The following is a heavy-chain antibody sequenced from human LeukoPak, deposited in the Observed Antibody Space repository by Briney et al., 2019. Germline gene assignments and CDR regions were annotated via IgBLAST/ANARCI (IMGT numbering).Heavy chain of an antibody. Sequence: GGSLRLSCAASGFTVSSNHMSWVRQAPGKGLEWVSVIYSGGSTYYADSVKGRFTISRDNSKNTLYLQMNSLRAEDTAVYYCARAQWLGYFDYWGQGTPVTVSS. CDR1: GFTVSSNH. J-gene: IGHJ4*02. V-gene: IGHV3-53*01. CDR2: IYSGGST. CDR3: ARAQWLGYFDY. D-gene: IGHD6-19*01.